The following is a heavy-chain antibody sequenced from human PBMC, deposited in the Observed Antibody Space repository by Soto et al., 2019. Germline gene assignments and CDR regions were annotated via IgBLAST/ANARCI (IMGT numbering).Heavy chain of an antibody. CDR2: IIPIFGTA. J-gene: IGHJ4*02. V-gene: IGHV1-69*01. CDR1: GGTFSSYA. CDR3: ASGPYFKREIGLDY. Sequence: QVQLVQSGAEVKKPGSSVKVSCKASGGTFSSYAISWVRQAPGQGLEWMGGIIPIFGTANYAQKFQGRVTITADESTSSAYIVLSSLRSEDTAVYYCASGPYFKREIGLDYWGQGTLVTVSS. D-gene: IGHD3-10*01.